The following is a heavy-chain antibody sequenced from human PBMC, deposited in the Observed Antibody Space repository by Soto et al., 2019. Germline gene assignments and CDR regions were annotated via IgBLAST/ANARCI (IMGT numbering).Heavy chain of an antibody. Sequence: SETLSLTCTVSGGSISIYYWSWIRHPPGKGLEWIGYIYYSGSTNYNPSLKSRVTISVDTSKNQFSLKLSSVTAADTAVYYCARAAYGSGGYYYYYGMDVWGQGTTVTVSS. CDR1: GGSISIYY. D-gene: IGHD3-10*01. CDR3: ARAAYGSGGYYYYYGMDV. V-gene: IGHV4-59*01. CDR2: IYYSGST. J-gene: IGHJ6*02.